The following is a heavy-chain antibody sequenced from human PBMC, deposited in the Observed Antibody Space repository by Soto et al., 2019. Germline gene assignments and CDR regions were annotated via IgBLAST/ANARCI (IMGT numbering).Heavy chain of an antibody. J-gene: IGHJ5*02. CDR1: GYTFTSYH. D-gene: IGHD2-8*01. Sequence: EASVKVSCKASGYTFTSYHMHWVRQAPGQGLEWMGIINPSGGSTSYAQRFQGRVTMTRDTSTRTVYVELSSLRSDDTAVYYCARGGLGFCADGVGYSWFDTWGQGTLVTVSS. CDR3: ARGGLGFCADGVGYSWFDT. CDR2: INPSGGST. V-gene: IGHV1-46*01.